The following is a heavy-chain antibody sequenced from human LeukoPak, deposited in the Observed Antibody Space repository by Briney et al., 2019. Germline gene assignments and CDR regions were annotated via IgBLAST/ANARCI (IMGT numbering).Heavy chain of an antibody. CDR2: IYYSGST. CDR1: IDSFTNYY. D-gene: IGHD3-22*01. J-gene: IGHJ4*02. V-gene: IGHV4-59*01. CDR3: ARGGDYYDSSGYPVY. Sequence: SETLSLTCAVYIDSFTNYYWNWIRQTPGKGLEWIGYIYYSGSTNYNPSLKSRVAISVDTSKNQFSLKLSSVTAADTAVYYCARGGDYYDSSGYPVYWGQGTLVTVSS.